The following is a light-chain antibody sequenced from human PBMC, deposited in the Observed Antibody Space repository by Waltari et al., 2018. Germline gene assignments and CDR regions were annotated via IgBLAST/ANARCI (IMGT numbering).Light chain of an antibody. J-gene: IGLJ1*01. CDR3: SSYTGSSTI. CDR1: SSDVGRYNY. V-gene: IGLV2-14*01. Sequence: QSALTQPASVSGSPGQSITLSCTGPSSDVGRYNYVSWYQQHPGKAPKLMIYEVSNRPSGVSNRFSGSKSGNTASLTISGLQAEDEADYYCSSYTGSSTIFGTGTKVTVL. CDR2: EVS.